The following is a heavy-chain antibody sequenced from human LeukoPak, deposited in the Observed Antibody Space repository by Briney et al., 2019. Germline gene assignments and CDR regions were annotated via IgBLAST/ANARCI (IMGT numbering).Heavy chain of an antibody. V-gene: IGHV3-9*01. CDR3: AKDPSGYTSPGGFDS. CDR2: ISWNSGSI. CDR1: GFTFDHYS. Sequence: GGSLRLSCAASGFTFDHYSMHWVRQAPGKGLEGVSGISWNSGSIGYADSVKGRFTISRDNAKNSLYLQMNSLRAEDTALYYCAKDPSGYTSPGGFDSWGQGTLGTVSS. J-gene: IGHJ4*02. D-gene: IGHD5-12*01.